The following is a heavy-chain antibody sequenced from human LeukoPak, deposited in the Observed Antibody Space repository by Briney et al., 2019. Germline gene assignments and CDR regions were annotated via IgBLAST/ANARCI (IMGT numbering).Heavy chain of an antibody. V-gene: IGHV4-4*08. CDR3: ARSRVGTTVYAFDI. CDR2: IHSSGST. CDR1: GGSISSYY. J-gene: IGHJ3*02. D-gene: IGHD1-26*01. Sequence: PSETLSLTCTVSGGSISSYYWSWIRQPPGKGLEWIGYIHSSGSTHYNPSLKSRVTISVDTSKNQSSLKLSSVTAADTAVYYCARSRVGTTVYAFDIWGPGTTVIVSS.